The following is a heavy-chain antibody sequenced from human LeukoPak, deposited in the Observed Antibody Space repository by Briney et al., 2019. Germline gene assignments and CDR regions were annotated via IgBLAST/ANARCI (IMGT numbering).Heavy chain of an antibody. Sequence: PSETLSLTCTVSGGSISSGGYYWSWIRQHPGKVLEWIGYIYYSGSTYYNPSLKSRVTISVDTSKNQFSLKLSSVTAADTAVYYCARVQRTTGLDYWGQGTLVTVSS. CDR1: GGSISSGGYY. V-gene: IGHV4-31*03. J-gene: IGHJ4*02. CDR3: ARVQRTTGLDY. CDR2: IYYSGST. D-gene: IGHD4-11*01.